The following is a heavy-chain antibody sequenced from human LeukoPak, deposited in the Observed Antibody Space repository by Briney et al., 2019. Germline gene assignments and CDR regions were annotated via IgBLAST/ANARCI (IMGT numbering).Heavy chain of an antibody. V-gene: IGHV3-30*02. D-gene: IGHD1-14*01. CDR1: GVTFSAYD. CDR2: IRYDGSDK. CDR3: AEAPLFDY. Sequence: PGGSLRLSCAASGVTFSAYDIHWVRQAPGKGLEWVAFIRYDGSDKYYADSVKGRFTISRDNSKNTLYLQMNSLRAEDTAVYYCAEAPLFDYWGQGTLVTVSS. J-gene: IGHJ4*02.